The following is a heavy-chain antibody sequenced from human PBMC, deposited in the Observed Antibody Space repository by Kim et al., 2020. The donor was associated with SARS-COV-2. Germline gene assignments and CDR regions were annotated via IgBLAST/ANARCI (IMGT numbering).Heavy chain of an antibody. J-gene: IGHJ4*02. CDR3: AVRDANSGFDH. D-gene: IGHD1-26*01. V-gene: IGHV3-74*01. CDR2: INREGSST. CDR1: GFTFSSYY. Sequence: GGSLRLSCAASGFTFSSYYMHWVRQAPGKGLLWVSRINREGSSTIYADSVKGRFTISRDNAKNTCYLQMNSLRAEDTAVYYCAVRDANSGFDHWGQGNLVTVSS.